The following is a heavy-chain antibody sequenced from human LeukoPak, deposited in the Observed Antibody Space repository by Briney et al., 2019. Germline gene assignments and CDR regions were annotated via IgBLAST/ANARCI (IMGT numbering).Heavy chain of an antibody. CDR2: INSDGSST. D-gene: IGHD3-10*01. CDR3: ARVGMVRGVMD. J-gene: IGHJ4*02. V-gene: IGHV3-74*01. Sequence: PGGSLRLSCAASGFTFSSYWMHWVRQAPGKGLVWVSRINSDGSSTSYADSVKGRFTISRDNAKNTLYLQMNSLRAEDTAMYYCARVGMVRGVMDWGQGTLVTVSS. CDR1: GFTFSSYW.